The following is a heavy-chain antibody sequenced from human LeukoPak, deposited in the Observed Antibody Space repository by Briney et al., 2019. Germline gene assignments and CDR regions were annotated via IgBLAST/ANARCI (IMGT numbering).Heavy chain of an antibody. CDR3: ARATNHPFDY. CDR2: ISAYNGTT. CDR1: GYTFTSYG. V-gene: IGHV1-18*01. Sequence: GASVKVSCKASGYTFTSYGISWVRQAPGQGLEWMVWISAYNGTTNYAQKLQGRVTMSTDTSTSTAYMELRSLRSDATAVYYCARATNHPFDYWGQGNLVTVSS. J-gene: IGHJ4*02. D-gene: IGHD1-14*01.